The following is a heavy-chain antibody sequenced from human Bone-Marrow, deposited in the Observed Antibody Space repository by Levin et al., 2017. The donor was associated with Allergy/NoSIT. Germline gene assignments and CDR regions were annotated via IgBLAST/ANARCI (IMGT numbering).Heavy chain of an antibody. Sequence: GGSLRLSCAASGFTFSNAWMSWVRQAPGKGLEWVGRIKSKTDGGTTDYAAPVKGRFTISRDDSKNTLYLQMNSLKTEDTAVYYCTTVEKPDIVVVPAAMWEYDYYMDVWGKGTTVTVSS. J-gene: IGHJ6*03. CDR2: IKSKTDGGTT. CDR1: GFTFSNAW. V-gene: IGHV3-15*01. CDR3: TTVEKPDIVVVPAAMWEYDYYMDV. D-gene: IGHD2-2*01.